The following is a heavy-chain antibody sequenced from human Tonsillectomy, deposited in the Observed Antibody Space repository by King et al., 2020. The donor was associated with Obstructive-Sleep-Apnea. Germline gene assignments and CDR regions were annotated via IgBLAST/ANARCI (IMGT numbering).Heavy chain of an antibody. V-gene: IGHV4-31*03. J-gene: IGHJ5*02. CDR1: GGSISSGDYY. CDR2: IYYSGST. Sequence: QLQESGPGLVKPSQTLSLTCTVSGGSISSGDYYWNWIRQHPGKGLEWIGYIYYSGSTHYNPSLKSRIAMSMDTSKNQFSLKLTSVTAADTAVYYCASGSTNRWPPWFDPWGQGTLVTVSS. CDR3: ASGSTNRWPPWFDP. D-gene: IGHD2-15*01.